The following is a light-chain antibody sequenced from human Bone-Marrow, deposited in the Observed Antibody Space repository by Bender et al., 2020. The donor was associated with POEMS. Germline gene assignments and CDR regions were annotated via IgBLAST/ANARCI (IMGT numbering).Light chain of an antibody. J-gene: IGLJ1*01. CDR1: SSNIGAHA. Sequence: QSVLTQPPSASGTPGQRVTISCSGGSSNIGAHAVNWYQHLPGTAPKLLIYSSHRRPSEVPDRFSGSRSGTSASLAISGLQSEDEADYYCQSTDSSGFHYVFGTGTKVTVL. V-gene: IGLV1-44*01. CDR2: SSH. CDR3: QSTDSSGFHYV.